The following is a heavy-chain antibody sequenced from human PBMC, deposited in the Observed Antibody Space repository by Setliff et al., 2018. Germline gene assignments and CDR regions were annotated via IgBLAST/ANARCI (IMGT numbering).Heavy chain of an antibody. V-gene: IGHV4-61*09. CDR3: ARGRLLYVGDSHYFDI. CDR2: IYSEGTT. Sequence: NPSETLSLTCTVSDDSLTSGPYYWTWVRQPAGKGLEWIGHIYSEGTTNYSPSLRSRVTISSDTSKNQFSLQLNSVTATDTAVYYCARGRLLYVGDSHYFDIWGQGTLVTVSS. J-gene: IGHJ4*02. D-gene: IGHD4-17*01. CDR1: DDSLTSGPYY.